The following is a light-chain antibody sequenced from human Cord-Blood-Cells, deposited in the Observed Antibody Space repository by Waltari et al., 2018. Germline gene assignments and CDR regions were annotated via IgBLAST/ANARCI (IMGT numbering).Light chain of an antibody. CDR1: SSDVGSYNL. J-gene: IGLJ3*02. Sequence: QSALTQPASVSGSPGQSITLSCTGTSSDVGSYNLVSWYQQHPGKARKLMIYEGSKRPSGVSNRFSGSKSGNTASLTISGLQAEDEADYYCCSYAGSSTLVFGGGTKLTVL. V-gene: IGLV2-23*01. CDR3: CSYAGSSTLV. CDR2: EGS.